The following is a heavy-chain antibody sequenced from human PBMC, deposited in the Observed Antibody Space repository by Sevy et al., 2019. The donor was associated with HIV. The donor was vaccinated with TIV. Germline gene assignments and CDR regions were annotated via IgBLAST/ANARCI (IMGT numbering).Heavy chain of an antibody. Sequence: ASVKVSCKASGYTFNTYGISWVRQAPGRGLEWVGWISGYTGNTNYAHKFQGRVNLTRDTSTNTGYMELKCLGQHDAGVYSDARDGLGGPLAYYGMDVWGQGTTVTVSS. CDR2: ISGYTGNT. V-gene: IGHV1-18*04. CDR1: GYTFNTYG. D-gene: IGHD3-16*01. CDR3: ARDGLGGPLAYYGMDV. J-gene: IGHJ6*02.